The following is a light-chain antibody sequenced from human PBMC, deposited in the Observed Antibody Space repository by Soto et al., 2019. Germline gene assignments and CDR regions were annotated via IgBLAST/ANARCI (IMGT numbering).Light chain of an antibody. V-gene: IGKV3-20*01. CDR2: GAS. CDR1: QSVSNNY. CDR3: QQYGSPGT. Sequence: IALTQSPGTLSLSPGERATLSWGASQSVSNNYLAWYQQKPGQAPRLLIYGASNRATGIPDRFSGSGSGTDFTLTISRLEPEDFAVYDCQQYGSPGTFGQGTKVDNK. J-gene: IGKJ1*01.